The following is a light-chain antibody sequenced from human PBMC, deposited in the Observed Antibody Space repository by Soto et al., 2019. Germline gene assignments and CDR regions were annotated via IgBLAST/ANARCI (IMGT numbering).Light chain of an antibody. CDR3: QQYTGPPTT. CDR2: GAS. Sequence: EIVLTQSPATLSLSPGERATLSCRASQSVSRYLAWYQQKLGQAPRLLIYGASTRAAGIPDRFNGSGSGTDLTLTITRLEPEDSAVYFCQQYTGPPTTFGQGTRLEIK. J-gene: IGKJ5*01. V-gene: IGKV3-11*01. CDR1: QSVSRY.